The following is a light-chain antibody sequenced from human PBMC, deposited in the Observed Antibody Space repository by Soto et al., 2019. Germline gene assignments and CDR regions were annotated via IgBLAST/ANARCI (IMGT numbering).Light chain of an antibody. CDR2: DAS. V-gene: IGKV3-20*01. Sequence: EIVLTQSPGTLSLSPGERATLSCRSSQSVSSSYLAWYQQKPGQAPRLLIYDASSRATGIPDKFSGSGSGTDFTLTISRLEPEDFAVYYYQQYRSSPTFGQGTKVEIK. CDR3: QQYRSSPT. CDR1: QSVSSSY. J-gene: IGKJ1*01.